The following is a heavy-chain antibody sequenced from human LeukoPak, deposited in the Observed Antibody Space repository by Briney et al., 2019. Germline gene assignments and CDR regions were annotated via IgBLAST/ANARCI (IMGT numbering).Heavy chain of an antibody. Sequence: SVKVSCKASGGTFSSYAISWVRQAPGQGLEWMGGIIPIFGTANYAQKFQGRVTITADKSTSTAYMELSSLRPEDTAVYYCARNSENYDILTGYYGYYFDYWGQGTLVTVSS. V-gene: IGHV1-69*06. D-gene: IGHD3-9*01. CDR1: GGTFSSYA. J-gene: IGHJ4*02. CDR3: ARNSENYDILTGYYGYYFDY. CDR2: IIPIFGTA.